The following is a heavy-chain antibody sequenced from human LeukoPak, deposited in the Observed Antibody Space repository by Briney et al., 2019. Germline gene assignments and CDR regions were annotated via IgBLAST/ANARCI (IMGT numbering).Heavy chain of an antibody. Sequence: GRSLRLSCAASGFTFDDYAMHWVRQAPGKGLEWVSGISWNSGSIGYADSVKGRFTISRDNAKNSLYLQMNSLRAEDTALYYCAKEGQLGYYFDYWGQGTLVTVSS. J-gene: IGHJ4*02. V-gene: IGHV3-9*01. D-gene: IGHD5-18*01. CDR1: GFTFDDYA. CDR3: AKEGQLGYYFDY. CDR2: ISWNSGSI.